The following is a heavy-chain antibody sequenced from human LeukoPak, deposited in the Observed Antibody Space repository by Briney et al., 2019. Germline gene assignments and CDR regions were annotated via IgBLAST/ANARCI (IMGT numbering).Heavy chain of an antibody. CDR1: GFTFSSYA. V-gene: IGHV3-23*01. Sequence: SGGSLRLSCAASGFTFSSYAMSWVRQAPGKGLEWVSVISESGGSTYYADSVKGRFTISGDNSKNTLYLQMNSLRAEDTAVYYCAKDVAAAAGYYFDYWGQGTLVSVSS. CDR2: ISESGGST. D-gene: IGHD6-13*01. J-gene: IGHJ4*02. CDR3: AKDVAAAAGYYFDY.